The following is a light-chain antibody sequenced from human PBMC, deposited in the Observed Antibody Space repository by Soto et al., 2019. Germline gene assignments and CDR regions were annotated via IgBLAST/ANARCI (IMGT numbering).Light chain of an antibody. Sequence: DIQLTQSLPTLSASVGDRVTITCRASQSIRYYLAWYHQMPGKAPKLLIYGASSLQSGVPSRFSGSGSGTEFTLTISSLQPDDFATYFCQHHNSYSQTFGQGTKVDIK. V-gene: IGKV1-5*01. CDR3: QHHNSYSQT. J-gene: IGKJ1*01. CDR1: QSIRYY. CDR2: GAS.